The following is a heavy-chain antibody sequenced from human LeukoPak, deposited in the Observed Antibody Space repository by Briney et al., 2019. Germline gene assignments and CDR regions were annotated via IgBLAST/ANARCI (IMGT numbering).Heavy chain of an antibody. CDR3: ARVTWTRWFDN. V-gene: IGHV4-38-2*02. J-gene: IGHJ4*02. CDR2: IYQSGLT. CDR1: GYSICSGYY. Sequence: PSETLSLTCTVSGYSICSGYYWGWIRQPPRKGLEWIGRIYQSGLTSYNPSLKNRITISVDTPNNQFSLKLSSVTAADTSVYYCARVTWTRWFDNWGQGTLVTVSS. D-gene: IGHD3-3*01.